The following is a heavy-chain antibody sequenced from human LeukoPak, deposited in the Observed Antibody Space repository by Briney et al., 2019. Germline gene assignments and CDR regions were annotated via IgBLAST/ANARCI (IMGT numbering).Heavy chain of an antibody. CDR1: GFTFSSYA. D-gene: IGHD6-19*01. V-gene: IGHV4-59*01. CDR3: ARFPPGIAVAGHNDY. J-gene: IGHJ4*02. CDR2: MYYSGST. Sequence: GSLRLSCSASGFTFSSYAMHWVRQAPGKGLEWIGYMYYSGSTNYNPSLKSRVTISVDTSKNQFSLKLSSVTAADTAVYYCARFPPGIAVAGHNDYWGQGTLVIVSS.